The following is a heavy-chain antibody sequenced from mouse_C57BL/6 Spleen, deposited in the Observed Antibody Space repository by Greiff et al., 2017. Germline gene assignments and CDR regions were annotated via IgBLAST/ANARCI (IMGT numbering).Heavy chain of an antibody. D-gene: IGHD1-1*01. CDR1: GYTFTSYW. J-gene: IGHJ4*01. CDR3: ARRGLYGSSLAMDY. Sequence: QVQLQQPGAELVMPGASVKLSCKASGYTFTSYWLHWVKQRPGQGLEWIGEIDPSDSYTNYNQKFKGKSTLTVDKSSSTAYMQLSSLTSEDSAVYYCARRGLYGSSLAMDYWGQGTSVPVSS. V-gene: IGHV1-69*01. CDR2: IDPSDSYT.